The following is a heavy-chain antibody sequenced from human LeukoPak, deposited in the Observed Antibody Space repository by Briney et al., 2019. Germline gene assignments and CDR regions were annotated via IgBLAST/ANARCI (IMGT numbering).Heavy chain of an antibody. D-gene: IGHD1-26*01. CDR3: ARHGRGXGSYRGDFDY. Sequence: SETLSLTCAVYGGSFSGYYWSWIRQPPGKGLEWIGEINHSGSTNYNPSLKSRVTISVDTSKNQFSLKLSSVTAADTAVYYCARHGRGXGSYRGDFDYWGQGTLATVSS. J-gene: IGHJ4*02. CDR2: INHSGST. CDR1: GGSFSGYY. V-gene: IGHV4-34*01.